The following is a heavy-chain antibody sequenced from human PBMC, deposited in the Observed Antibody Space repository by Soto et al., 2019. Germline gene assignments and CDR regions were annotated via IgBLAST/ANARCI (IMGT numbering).Heavy chain of an antibody. D-gene: IGHD6-19*01. V-gene: IGHV3-64D*08. CDR2: ITASGGKT. Sequence: PGGSLRLSCSASGFTFNTYAMHWVRQAPGKGLEYVSAITASGGKTYYADSVKGRFTTSRDNFKNTLYLQMSSLRTEDSAIYYCAKGKEQWPITAFDMWGRGTMVTVSS. CDR1: GFTFNTYA. J-gene: IGHJ3*02. CDR3: AKGKEQWPITAFDM.